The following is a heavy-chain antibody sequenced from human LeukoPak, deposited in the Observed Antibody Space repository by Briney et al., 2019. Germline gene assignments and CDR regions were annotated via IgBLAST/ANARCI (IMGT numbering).Heavy chain of an antibody. J-gene: IGHJ4*02. V-gene: IGHV3-21*01. Sequence: GGSLRLSCAASGFTFNSYTMNWARQAPGKGLEWVSSISSRSDSTYYVDSVKGRFTFSRDYAKNSVYLQMNSLTAEDTAVYYCTRGLHQYDSSALGYWSQGTLVTVSS. CDR3: TRGLHQYDSSALGY. D-gene: IGHD3-22*01. CDR2: ISSRSDST. CDR1: GFTFNSYT.